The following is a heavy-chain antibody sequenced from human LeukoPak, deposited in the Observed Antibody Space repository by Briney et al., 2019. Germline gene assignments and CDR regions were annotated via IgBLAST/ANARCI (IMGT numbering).Heavy chain of an antibody. V-gene: IGHV1-2*02. D-gene: IGHD4-17*01. CDR3: ASTYSGDYEDPFDY. CDR2: INPNSGGT. J-gene: IGHJ4*02. CDR1: GYTFTGYY. Sequence: ASVKVSCKASGYTFTGYYMHWVRQAPGQGLEWMGWINPNSGGTNYAQKFQGRVTMTRDTSISTAYMELSRLRSDDTAVYYCASTYSGDYEDPFDYWGQGTLVTVSS.